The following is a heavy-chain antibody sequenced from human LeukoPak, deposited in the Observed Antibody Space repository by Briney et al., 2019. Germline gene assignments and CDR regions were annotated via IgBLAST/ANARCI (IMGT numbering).Heavy chain of an antibody. D-gene: IGHD3-10*01. CDR3: TSDLLINQYAFDI. CDR1: GFTFTSSA. J-gene: IGHJ3*02. V-gene: IGHV1-58*01. Sequence: SVKVSCKASGFTFTSSAVQWVRQARGQRLEWIGWIVVGSGNTNYAQKFQERVTITRDMSTSTAYMELSSLRSEDTAVYYCTSDLLINQYAFDIWGQGTMVTVSS. CDR2: IVVGSGNT.